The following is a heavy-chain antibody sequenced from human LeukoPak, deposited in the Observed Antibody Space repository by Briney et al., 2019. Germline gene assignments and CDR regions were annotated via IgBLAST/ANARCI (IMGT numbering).Heavy chain of an antibody. CDR1: GYTFTGYY. J-gene: IGHJ6*03. CDR2: INPSSGGT. V-gene: IGHV1-2*02. Sequence: GASVKVSCKASGYTFTGYYMHWVRQAPGQGLEWMGWINPSSGGTNYAQKFQGRVTMTRDTSISTAYMELSRLRSDDTAVYYCARVSWRYVVVVPAHYYYYYMDVWGKGTTVTVSS. CDR3: ARVSWRYVVVVPAHYYYYYMDV. D-gene: IGHD2-2*01.